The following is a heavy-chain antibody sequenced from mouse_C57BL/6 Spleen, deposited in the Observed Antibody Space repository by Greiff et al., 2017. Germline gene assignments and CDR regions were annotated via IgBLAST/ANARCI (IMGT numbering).Heavy chain of an antibody. CDR1: GYTFTSYW. CDR3: ARYSLLSFFAY. CDR2: IDPSSGYT. J-gene: IGHJ3*01. V-gene: IGHV1-7*01. D-gene: IGHD2-1*01. Sequence: QVQLKQSGAELAKPGASVKLSCKASGYTFTSYWMHWVKQRPGQGLEWIGYIDPSSGYTKYNQKFKDKATLTADKSSSTAYMQLSSLTYEDSAVYYCARYSLLSFFAYWGQGTLVTVSA.